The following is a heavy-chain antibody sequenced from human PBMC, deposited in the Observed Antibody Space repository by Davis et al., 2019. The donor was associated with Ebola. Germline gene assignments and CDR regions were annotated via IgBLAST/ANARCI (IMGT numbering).Heavy chain of an antibody. CDR3: AREVGETKLDQ. J-gene: IGHJ4*02. Sequence: SVKVSCKASGYIFTNYGISWVRQAPGQGLDWMGGIIPVFGIPKYAQKFQGRVTLTADESTSTAYMELTNLRSDDTAVYYCAREVGETKLDQWGQGTLVTVSS. CDR1: GYIFTNYG. D-gene: IGHD1-26*01. CDR2: IIPVFGIP. V-gene: IGHV1-69*13.